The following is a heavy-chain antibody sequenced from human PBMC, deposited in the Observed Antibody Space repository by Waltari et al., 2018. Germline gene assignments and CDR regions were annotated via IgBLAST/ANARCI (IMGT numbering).Heavy chain of an antibody. J-gene: IGHJ4*02. CDR2: INTSGGST. CDR3: ARGDYGGNLDY. V-gene: IGHV1-46*01. Sequence: QAQLVQSGAEVRKPGASVKLSCTASGYTFINFYMVWVRQAPGQGLEWTGIINTSGGSTNYAQKFQGRVTMTRDTSTNTVYMELSSLRSEDTAVYYCARGDYGGNLDYWGQGTLVTVSS. D-gene: IGHD4-17*01. CDR1: GYTFINFY.